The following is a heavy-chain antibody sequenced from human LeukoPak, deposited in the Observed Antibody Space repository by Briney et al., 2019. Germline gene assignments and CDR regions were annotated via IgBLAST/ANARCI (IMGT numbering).Heavy chain of an antibody. D-gene: IGHD3-10*01. Sequence: GGSLRLSCAASGFTFSDYYMSWIRQAPGKGLEWVSYISSSGSTIYYADSVKGRFTISRDNAKNSLYLQMNSLRAEDTAVYYCARAFFYGSGSYSVSYFDYWGQGTLVTVSS. V-gene: IGHV3-11*04. J-gene: IGHJ4*02. CDR3: ARAFFYGSGSYSVSYFDY. CDR2: ISSSGSTI. CDR1: GFTFSDYY.